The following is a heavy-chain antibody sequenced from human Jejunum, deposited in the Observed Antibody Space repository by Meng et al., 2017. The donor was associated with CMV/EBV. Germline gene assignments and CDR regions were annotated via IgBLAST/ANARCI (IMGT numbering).Heavy chain of an antibody. Sequence: GGGWGRLGGPLIRSSATFCSTFWGSGVPWCWLAPVKGLGWVAFIRYDGSNKYCADSVKGRFTISRDNSKNTLYLQMNSLRAEDTAVYYCAKILAAAGGDYWGQGTLVTVSS. CDR3: AKILAAAGGDY. J-gene: IGHJ4*02. D-gene: IGHD6-13*01. V-gene: IGHV3-30*02. CDR2: IRYDGSNK. CDR1: CSTFWGSG.